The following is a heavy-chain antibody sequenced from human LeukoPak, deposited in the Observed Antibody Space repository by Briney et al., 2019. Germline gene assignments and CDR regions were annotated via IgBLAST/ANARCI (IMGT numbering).Heavy chain of an antibody. CDR3: ARPPSISNPYFGMDV. CDR2: ISRSGTNI. D-gene: IGHD2/OR15-2a*01. Sequence: GGSLRLSCAASGFTFSSYEMNWVRQAPGKGLEWVSYISRSGTNIYYADSVKGRFTISRDNAKNSLYLQMNSLRAEDTAVYYCARPPSISNPYFGMDVWGQGTTVTVSS. CDR1: GFTFSSYE. J-gene: IGHJ6*02. V-gene: IGHV3-48*03.